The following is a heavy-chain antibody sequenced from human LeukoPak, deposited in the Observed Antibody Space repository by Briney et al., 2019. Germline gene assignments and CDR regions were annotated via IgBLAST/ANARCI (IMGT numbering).Heavy chain of an antibody. V-gene: IGHV3-53*01. CDR3: ARDPRTYGGGNGVWYFDL. D-gene: IGHD4-23*01. Sequence: GGSLRLSCAASGFTVSSNCMSWVRQAPGKGLEWVSVIYSGGSTYYADSVKGRFTISRDNSKNTLYLQMNSLRAEDTAVYYCARDPRTYGGGNGVWYFDLWGRGTLVTVSS. J-gene: IGHJ2*01. CDR1: GFTVSSNC. CDR2: IYSGGST.